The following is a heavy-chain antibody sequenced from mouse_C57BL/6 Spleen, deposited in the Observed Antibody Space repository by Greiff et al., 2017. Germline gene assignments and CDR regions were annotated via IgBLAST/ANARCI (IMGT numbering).Heavy chain of an antibody. CDR2: IRLKSDNYAT. D-gene: IGHD1-1*01. J-gene: IGHJ2*01. CDR3: TAPSYYGSSYFDY. Sequence: VQLKESGGGLVQPGGSMKLSCVASGFTFSNYWMNWVRQSPEKGLEWVAQIRLKSDNYATHYAESVKGRFTISRDDSKSSVYLQMNNLRAEDTGIYYCTAPSYYGSSYFDYWGQGTTLTVSS. CDR1: GFTFSNYW. V-gene: IGHV6-3*01.